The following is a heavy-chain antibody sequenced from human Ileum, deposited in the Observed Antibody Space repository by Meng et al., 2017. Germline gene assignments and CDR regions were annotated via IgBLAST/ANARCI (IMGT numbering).Heavy chain of an antibody. CDR1: GFTFSRNE. V-gene: IGHV3-48*03. CDR3: ARDGLLAAAIGYYYYGMDV. CDR2: ISSDGSDK. D-gene: IGHD6-25*01. Sequence: GGSLRLSCVGSGFTFSRNEMNWVRQAPGKGLEWIAYISSDGSDKYYSDSVKGRFTISRDNAKSSLNLQMNSLRVEDTAVYYCARDGLLAAAIGYYYYGMDVWGPGTTVTVSS. J-gene: IGHJ6*02.